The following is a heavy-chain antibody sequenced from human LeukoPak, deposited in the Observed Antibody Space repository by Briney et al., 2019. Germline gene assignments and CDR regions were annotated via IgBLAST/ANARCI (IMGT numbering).Heavy chain of an antibody. CDR1: GGSFSGYY. CDR2: INHSGST. D-gene: IGHD5-12*01. CDR3: ARGGPYSGYDINYNWFDP. Sequence: PSETLSLTCAVYGGSFSGYYWSWIRQPPGKGLEWIGEINHSGSTNYNPSLKSRVTISVDTSKNRFSLKLSSVTAADTAVYYCARGGPYSGYDINYNWFDPWGQGTLVTVSS. V-gene: IGHV4-34*01. J-gene: IGHJ5*02.